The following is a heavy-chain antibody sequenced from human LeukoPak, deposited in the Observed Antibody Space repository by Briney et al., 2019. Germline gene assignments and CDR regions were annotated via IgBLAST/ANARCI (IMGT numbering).Heavy chain of an antibody. J-gene: IGHJ3*02. D-gene: IGHD2-2*01. CDR1: GYSFTSYW. CDR3: ARHRIPAGIAVGAFDI. CDR2: IYPGDSDT. Sequence: GESLKISCKGSGYSFTSYWIGWVRQMPGKGLEWMGIIYPGDSDTRYSPSFQGQVTISADKSITTAYLQWSSLKASDTATYYCARHRIPAGIAVGAFDIWGQGTMVTVSS. V-gene: IGHV5-51*01.